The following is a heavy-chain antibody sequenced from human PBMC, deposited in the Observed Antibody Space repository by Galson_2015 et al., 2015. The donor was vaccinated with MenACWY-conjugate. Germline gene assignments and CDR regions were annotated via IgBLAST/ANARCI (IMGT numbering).Heavy chain of an antibody. D-gene: IGHD2-15*01. CDR2: ISGRDGST. CDR3: VKGGWLDD. J-gene: IGHJ4*02. CDR1: GFSFATFD. Sequence: SLRLSCAASGFSFATFDMSWGRLAPGKGLGWVSFISGRDGSTHYADSVKGRFAISRDNSKNTLYLQMSSLRAEDTAVYYCVKGGWLDDWGQGSLVTVSS. V-gene: IGHV3-23*01.